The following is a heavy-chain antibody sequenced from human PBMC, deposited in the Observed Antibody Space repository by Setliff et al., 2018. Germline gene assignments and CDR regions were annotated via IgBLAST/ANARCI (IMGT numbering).Heavy chain of an antibody. V-gene: IGHV1-8*02. CDR2: TNPNSGRT. J-gene: IGHJ6*03. CDR3: ARGALVLQFLEWLPRFYYMDV. D-gene: IGHD3-3*01. Sequence: ASVKVSCKASGYTFTAYDIVWVRQATGQGLEWMGWTNPNSGRTGYPQKFQGRVTMTRNTSISTAYMELSSLRSEDTAVYFCARGALVLQFLEWLPRFYYMDVWGKGTTVTV. CDR1: GYTFTAYD.